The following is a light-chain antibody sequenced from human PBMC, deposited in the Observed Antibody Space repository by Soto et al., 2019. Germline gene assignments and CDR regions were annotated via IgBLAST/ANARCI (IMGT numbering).Light chain of an antibody. Sequence: DIQMTQSPSTLSASVGDRVTIICRASQGISSYLAWYQQKSGKAPKRLIYAASSLQSGVPSRFSGSGSGTDFTLTINSLQPEDFVIYYCQQSYVTPPTFGQGTKVDI. CDR1: QGISSY. J-gene: IGKJ1*01. CDR3: QQSYVTPPT. CDR2: AAS. V-gene: IGKV1-39*01.